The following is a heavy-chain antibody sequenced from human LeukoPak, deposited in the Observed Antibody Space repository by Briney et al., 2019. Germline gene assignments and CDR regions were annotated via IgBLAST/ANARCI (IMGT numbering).Heavy chain of an antibody. CDR1: GFSLSTYD. J-gene: IGHJ4*02. D-gene: IGHD2-2*01. Sequence: PGGSLRLSCVASGFSLSTYDMYWVRQAPGKGLEYVSAITSNGGTTYYANSVKGRFTISRDNSKNTLYLQMGSLRAEDMAVYYCARGYCRSTSSTNDYWGQGTLVTVSS. V-gene: IGHV3-64*01. CDR3: ARGYCRSTSSTNDY. CDR2: ITSNGGTT.